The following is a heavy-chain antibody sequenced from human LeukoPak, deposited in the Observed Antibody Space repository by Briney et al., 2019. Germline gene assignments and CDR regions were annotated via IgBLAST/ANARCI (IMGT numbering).Heavy chain of an antibody. CDR3: ARSESHYDDLPFDY. CDR1: GYTFTSYA. V-gene: IGHV1-3*01. D-gene: IGHD4-17*01. CDR2: INAGNGNT. J-gene: IGHJ4*02. Sequence: ASVKVSCKASGYTFTSYAMHWVRQAPGQRLEWMGWINAGNGNTKYSQKFQGRVTITRDTSASTAYMELSSLRSEDTAVYYCARSESHYDDLPFDYWGQGTLVTVSS.